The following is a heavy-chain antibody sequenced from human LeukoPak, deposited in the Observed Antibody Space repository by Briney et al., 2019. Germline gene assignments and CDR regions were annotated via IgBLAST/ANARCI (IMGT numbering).Heavy chain of an antibody. Sequence: PSETLSLTCTVSGYSISSGYYWGWIRQPPGKGLEWIGSIYHSGRTFYNPSLKSRVTISVDTSKNQFSLLLNSVTPEDTAVYYCARGWLGSGLDYWGQGTLVTVSS. J-gene: IGHJ4*02. CDR2: IYHSGRT. V-gene: IGHV4-38-2*02. D-gene: IGHD6-19*01. CDR3: ARGWLGSGLDY. CDR1: GYSISSGYY.